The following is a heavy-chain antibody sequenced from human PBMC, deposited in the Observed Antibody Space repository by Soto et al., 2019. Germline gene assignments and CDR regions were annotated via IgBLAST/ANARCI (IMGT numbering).Heavy chain of an antibody. CDR1: GYTFTSYG. V-gene: IGHV1-18*01. D-gene: IGHD2-2*02. CDR2: ISAYNGNT. CDR3: AGGIPRRGAFDI. Sequence: ASVKVSCKASGYTFTSYGIGWVRQAPGQGLEWMGWISAYNGNTNYAQKLQGRVTMTTDTSTSTAYMELRSLRSDDTAVYYCAGGIPRRGAFDIWGQGTMVTVSS. J-gene: IGHJ3*02.